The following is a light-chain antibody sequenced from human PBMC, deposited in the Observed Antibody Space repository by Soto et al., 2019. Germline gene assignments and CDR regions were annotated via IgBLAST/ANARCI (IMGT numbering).Light chain of an antibody. V-gene: IGKV1-5*01. CDR1: QSISAW. CDR2: DAS. CDR3: QQYENYWK. J-gene: IGKJ1*01. Sequence: DIQMTQYPSTLSATAGDRVTITCRASQSISAWLAWYQKKPGKAPKLLIYDASNLASGVPSRFSGSGSGTEFTLTISNLRPVDSATYYCQQYENYWKSVQGTK.